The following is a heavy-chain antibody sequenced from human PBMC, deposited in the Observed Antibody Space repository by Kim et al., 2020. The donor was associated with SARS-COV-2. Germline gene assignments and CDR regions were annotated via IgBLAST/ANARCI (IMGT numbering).Heavy chain of an antibody. CDR2: SNPNSGAT. Sequence: ASVKVSCKASGYTFTTHYLHWVRQAPGQGLEWMGWSNPNSGATNYAQNFQGWVTMTRDTSISTAYMELSRLTSDDTAVYYCARASFTTVTTGGFDSWGQGTLVTVAS. CDR1: GYTFTTHY. J-gene: IGHJ4*02. CDR3: ARASFTTVTTGGFDS. D-gene: IGHD4-17*01. V-gene: IGHV1-2*04.